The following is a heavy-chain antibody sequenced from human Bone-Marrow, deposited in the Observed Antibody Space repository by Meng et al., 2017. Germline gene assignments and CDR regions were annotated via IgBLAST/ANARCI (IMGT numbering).Heavy chain of an antibody. D-gene: IGHD3-10*01. CDR3: ARDRVVRGVSGPDHYYYNGMDV. J-gene: IGHJ6*02. Sequence: GESLKISCAASGFTFSRFWMSWVRQGPGKGLEWVANINQDGREKYYVDSVKGRFTISRDNAKNSLVLQMHSLRAEDTAVYYCARDRVVRGVSGPDHYYYNGMDVWGQGTPVTVSS. CDR1: GFTFSRFW. V-gene: IGHV3-7*01. CDR2: INQDGREK.